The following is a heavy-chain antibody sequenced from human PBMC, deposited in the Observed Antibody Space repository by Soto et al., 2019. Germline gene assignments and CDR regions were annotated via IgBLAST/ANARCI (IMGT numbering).Heavy chain of an antibody. V-gene: IGHV5-51*01. Sequence: GESLKISCKGSGYSFTSYWIGWVRQMPGKGLEWMGIIYPGDSDARYSPSFQGQVTISADRSISTAYLQWSSLKASDTAMYYCARHSTDDSNHQYYYGMDVWGQGTTVTVSS. CDR1: GYSFTSYW. D-gene: IGHD4-4*01. CDR3: ARHSTDDSNHQYYYGMDV. J-gene: IGHJ6*02. CDR2: IYPGDSDA.